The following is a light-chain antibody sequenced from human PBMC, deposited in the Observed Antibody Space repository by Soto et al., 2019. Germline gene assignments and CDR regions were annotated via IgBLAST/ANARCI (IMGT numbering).Light chain of an antibody. CDR1: QSISSW. Sequence: DIQMTQSPSTLSASVGDRVTITCRAIQSISSWLAWYQQKPGKAPKLLIYDASSLESGFPSRFSGSGSGTEFTLTISSLQPDDFATYYCQQYNSYLLTFGGGTKVEIK. V-gene: IGKV1-5*03. CDR2: DAS. J-gene: IGKJ4*01. CDR3: QQYNSYLLT.